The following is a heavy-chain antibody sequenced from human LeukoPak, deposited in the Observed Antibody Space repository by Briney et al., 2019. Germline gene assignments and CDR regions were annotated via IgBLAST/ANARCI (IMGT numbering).Heavy chain of an antibody. Sequence: GRSLRLSCAASGFTFSSYAMHWVRQAPGKGLEWVAVISYDGSNKYYADSVKGRFTISRDNSKNTLYLQMNSLRTEDTAMYYCARVGYSSATHYFDYWGQGTLVTVSS. CDR3: ARVGYSSATHYFDY. V-gene: IGHV3-30*04. CDR2: ISYDGSNK. D-gene: IGHD6-19*01. CDR1: GFTFSSYA. J-gene: IGHJ4*02.